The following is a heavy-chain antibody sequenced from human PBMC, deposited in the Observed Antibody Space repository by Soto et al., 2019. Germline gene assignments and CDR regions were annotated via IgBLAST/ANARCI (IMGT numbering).Heavy chain of an antibody. CDR2: INAGNGNT. J-gene: IGHJ5*02. CDR3: ARRYCSGGSCYPLVNWFDP. V-gene: IGHV1-3*01. Sequence: ASVTVSCQTSGYTFTSYAMHWVRQAPGQRLEWMGWINAGNGNTKYSQKFQGRVTITRDTSASTAYMELSSLRSEDTAVYYCARRYCSGGSCYPLVNWFDPWGQGTLVTVSS. D-gene: IGHD2-15*01. CDR1: GYTFTSYA.